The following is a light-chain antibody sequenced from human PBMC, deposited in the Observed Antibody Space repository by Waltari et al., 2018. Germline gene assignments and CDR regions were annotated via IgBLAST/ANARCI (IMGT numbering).Light chain of an antibody. V-gene: IGKV3D-15*01. Sequence: EIVMTQSTATLSVSPGERATLSCRASQSVSSNLAWYQQKPGQAPRLLIYGASTRATGIPARFSGSGSGTEFTLTISSLHSEDFAVYYCQQYNNWPPRYTFGQGTKLEIK. J-gene: IGKJ2*01. CDR2: GAS. CDR1: QSVSSN. CDR3: QQYNNWPPRYT.